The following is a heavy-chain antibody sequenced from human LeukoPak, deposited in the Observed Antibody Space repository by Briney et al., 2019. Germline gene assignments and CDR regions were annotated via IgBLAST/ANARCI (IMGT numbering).Heavy chain of an antibody. Sequence: PSETLSLTCAVSGGSISSYYWNWIRQPPGKGLEWIGYIYYSGNTNYNPSLKSRVTISVDTSKNQFSLKLSSVTAADTAVYYCARGQGSSWYWFDPWGQGTLVTVSS. CDR1: GGSISSYY. D-gene: IGHD6-13*01. CDR3: ARGQGSSWYWFDP. J-gene: IGHJ5*02. V-gene: IGHV4-59*12. CDR2: IYYSGNT.